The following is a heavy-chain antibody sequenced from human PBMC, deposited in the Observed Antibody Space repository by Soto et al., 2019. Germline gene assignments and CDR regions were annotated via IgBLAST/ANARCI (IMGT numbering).Heavy chain of an antibody. D-gene: IGHD7-27*01. V-gene: IGHV3-53*02. CDR3: ARVGTSESFFDY. CDR2: LYFYGSA. J-gene: IGHJ4*02. Sequence: EVQLVETGGGLIQPGGSLRLSCGVSGFTVSDSRMTWVRQAPGQGLEWVSDLYFYGSANYADSVRGRFTISKDDSKHTVFLQLNNLRAEDTAVYYCARVGTSESFFDYWGQGTLVSVSP. CDR1: GFTVSDSR.